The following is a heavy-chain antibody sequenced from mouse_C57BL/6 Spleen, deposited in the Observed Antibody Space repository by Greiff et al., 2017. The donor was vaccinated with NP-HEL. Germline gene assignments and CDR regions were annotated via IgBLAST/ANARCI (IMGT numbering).Heavy chain of an antibody. V-gene: IGHV1-64*01. Sequence: QVQLQQPGAELVKPGASVKLSCKASGYTFTSYWMHWVKQRPGQGLEWIGMIHPNSGSTNYNEKFKSKATLTVDKSSSTAYMQLSSLTSEDSAVYYCARGTTVVDGYFDVWGTGTTVTVSS. CDR1: GYTFTSYW. CDR2: IHPNSGST. D-gene: IGHD1-1*01. J-gene: IGHJ1*03. CDR3: ARGTTVVDGYFDV.